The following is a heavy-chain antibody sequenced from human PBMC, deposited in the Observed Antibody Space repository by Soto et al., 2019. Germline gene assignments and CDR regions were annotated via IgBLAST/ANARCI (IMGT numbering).Heavy chain of an antibody. CDR2: INSRSDGGTT. Sequence: EVQLVESGGGLVKPGGALRLSCTGSGITFANAWMNWVRQAPGKGLEWVGRINSRSDGGTTDYAAPVNGRFNISRDDSRNTLFLQMNSLKAEDTAVYYCTTGDDSSSWYGIYYWGQGTLVTVSS. D-gene: IGHD6-13*01. J-gene: IGHJ4*02. CDR3: TTGDDSSSWYGIYY. V-gene: IGHV3-15*07. CDR1: GITFANAW.